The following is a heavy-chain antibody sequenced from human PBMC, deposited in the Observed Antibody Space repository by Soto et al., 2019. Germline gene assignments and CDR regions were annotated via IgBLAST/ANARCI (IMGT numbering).Heavy chain of an antibody. CDR1: GFTVSSNY. Sequence: PGGSLRLSCAASGFTVSSNYMSWVRQAPGKGLEWVSVIYSGGSTYYADSVKGRFTISRDNSKSTLYLQMNSLRAEDTAVYYCATDYGGIQGYFQHWGQGTLVTVSS. D-gene: IGHD4-17*01. CDR2: IYSGGST. J-gene: IGHJ1*01. V-gene: IGHV3-53*01. CDR3: ATDYGGIQGYFQH.